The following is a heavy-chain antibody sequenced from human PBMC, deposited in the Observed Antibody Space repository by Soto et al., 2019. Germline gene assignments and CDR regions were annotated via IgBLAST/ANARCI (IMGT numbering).Heavy chain of an antibody. CDR2: IYYSGST. V-gene: IGHV4-39*01. J-gene: IGHJ4*02. D-gene: IGHD2-15*01. Sequence: SETLSLTCTVSGGSISSSSYYWGWIRQPPGKGLEWIGSIYYSGSTYYNPSLKSRVTISVDTSKNQFSLKLSSVTAADTAVYYCARLYSLVAATVHFDYWGQGTLVTVSS. CDR1: GGSISSSSYY. CDR3: ARLYSLVAATVHFDY.